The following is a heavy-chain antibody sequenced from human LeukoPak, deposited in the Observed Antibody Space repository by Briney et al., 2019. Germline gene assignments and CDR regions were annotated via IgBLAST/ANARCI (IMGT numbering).Heavy chain of an antibody. Sequence: GGSLRLFCAASGFTFSNYNMNWVRQAPGKGLEWVSSISSSSSYIYYADSVKGRFTISRDNAKSSLYLQMNSLRAEDTAVYYCARSIVAGTSDYWGQGTLITVSS. V-gene: IGHV3-21*01. CDR2: ISSSSSYI. D-gene: IGHD6-19*01. J-gene: IGHJ4*02. CDR1: GFTFSNYN. CDR3: ARSIVAGTSDY.